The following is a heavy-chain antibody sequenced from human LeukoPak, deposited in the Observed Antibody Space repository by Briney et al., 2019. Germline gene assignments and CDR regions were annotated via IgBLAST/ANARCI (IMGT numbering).Heavy chain of an antibody. V-gene: IGHV3-7*01. Sequence: GGSLRLSCAASGFIFSSYWMSWVRQAPGKGLEWVAEIRHDGSEKHHVDSVTGRFTISRDNAKNSLYLQMYSLRAEDTAVYYCARRTPLASVFDSWGQGTLVTVSS. CDR2: IRHDGSEK. D-gene: IGHD3-3*02. J-gene: IGHJ4*02. CDR1: GFIFSSYW. CDR3: ARRTPLASVFDS.